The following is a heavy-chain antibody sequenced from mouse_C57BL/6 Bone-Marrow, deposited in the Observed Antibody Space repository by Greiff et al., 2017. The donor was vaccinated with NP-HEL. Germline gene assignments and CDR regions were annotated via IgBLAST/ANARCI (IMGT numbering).Heavy chain of an antibody. Sequence: VHLVESGPGLVQPSQSLSITCTVSGFSLTSYGVHWVRQSPGKGLEWLGVIWSGGSTDYNAAFISRLSISKDNSKSQVFFKMNSLQADDTAIYYCARNWPPRGWYFDVWGTGTTVTVSS. CDR1: GFSLTSYG. CDR2: IWSGGST. V-gene: IGHV2-2*01. CDR3: ARNWPPRGWYFDV. J-gene: IGHJ1*03. D-gene: IGHD6-1*01.